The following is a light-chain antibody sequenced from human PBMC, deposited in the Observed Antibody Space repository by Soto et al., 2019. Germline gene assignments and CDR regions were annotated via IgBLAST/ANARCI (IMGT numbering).Light chain of an antibody. CDR1: SSNIGAGYG. CDR2: GNT. J-gene: IGLJ2*01. V-gene: IGLV1-40*01. CDR3: QTADTSLSVV. Sequence: QPVLTQPPSVSGAPGQRVTISCSGSSSNIGAGYGVHWYQQLPGAAPKLLIYGNTNRPSGVPDRFSGSQSDTSASLAITGLQAGDEAHYYCQTADTSLSVVFGGGTKLTVL.